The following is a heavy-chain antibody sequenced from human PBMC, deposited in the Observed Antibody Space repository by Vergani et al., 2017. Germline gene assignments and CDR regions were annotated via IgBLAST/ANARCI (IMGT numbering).Heavy chain of an antibody. J-gene: IGHJ2*01. Sequence: EVQLVQSGPEVKKPGESLKISCKTSAYVFSNYWIGWVRQMPGKGLEWMGIIYAADSNIRYSPSFQGQVTISADKSTSTAFLQWSSLRAPDTAMYYCARLSMQGKWLVSWYFDLWGRGTLVTVSS. CDR1: AYVFSNYW. CDR2: IYAADSNI. V-gene: IGHV5-51*01. CDR3: ARLSMQGKWLVSWYFDL. D-gene: IGHD6-19*01.